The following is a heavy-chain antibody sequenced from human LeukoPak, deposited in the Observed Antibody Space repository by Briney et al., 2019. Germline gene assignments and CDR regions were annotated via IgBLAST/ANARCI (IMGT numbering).Heavy chain of an antibody. J-gene: IGHJ3*02. V-gene: IGHV3-21*01. D-gene: IGHD2-15*01. Sequence: GGSLRLSCAASGFTFSSYSMNWVRQAPGKGLEWVSSISISSSYIYYADSVKGRFTISRDNAKNSLYLQMNSLRAEDTAVYYCARDRGLVVVVAATQYDAFDIWGQGTMVTVSS. CDR2: ISISSSYI. CDR3: ARDRGLVVVVAATQYDAFDI. CDR1: GFTFSSYS.